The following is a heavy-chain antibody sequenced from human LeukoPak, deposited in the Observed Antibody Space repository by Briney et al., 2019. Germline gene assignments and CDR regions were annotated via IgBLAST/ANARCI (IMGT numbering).Heavy chain of an antibody. Sequence: PGGSLRLSCAASGFTFSNYWMSWVRQAPGKGLEWVASIKQDGSEKYYVDSVKGRFTISKDNSKNSLYLQMNSLRAEDTAVYYCAKDGGAYYDILTGYLDYWGQGTLVTVSS. V-gene: IGHV3-7*01. D-gene: IGHD3-9*01. CDR3: AKDGGAYYDILTGYLDY. CDR2: IKQDGSEK. J-gene: IGHJ4*02. CDR1: GFTFSNYW.